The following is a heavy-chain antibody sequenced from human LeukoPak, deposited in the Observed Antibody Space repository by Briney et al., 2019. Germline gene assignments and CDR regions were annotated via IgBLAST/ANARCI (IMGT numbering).Heavy chain of an antibody. Sequence: GGSLRLSCAASGFSFSSYAMTWVRQAPGKGLEWVSAISGTTGVTYYADSVKGRFTISRDNSKNTLYLQMNSLRAEDTAVYFCAKPARTDYADYWGQGTLVTVAS. D-gene: IGHD1-14*01. V-gene: IGHV3-23*01. CDR3: AKPARTDYADY. J-gene: IGHJ4*02. CDR2: ISGTTGVT. CDR1: GFSFSSYA.